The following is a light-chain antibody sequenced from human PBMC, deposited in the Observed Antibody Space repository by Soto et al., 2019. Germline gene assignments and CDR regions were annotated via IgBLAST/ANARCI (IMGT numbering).Light chain of an antibody. CDR2: GVI. CDR1: SSDGGGYNY. Sequence: QSAMTQPASVSGSPGHSITISCTGTSSDGGGYNYVSWYQQHPGKAPKLMIYGVINRPSGVSTRFSGSKSGNTASLTISGLQAEDEADYYCSSYTSSSTLEYVFGSGTKV. CDR3: SSYTSSSTLEYV. J-gene: IGLJ1*01. V-gene: IGLV2-14*01.